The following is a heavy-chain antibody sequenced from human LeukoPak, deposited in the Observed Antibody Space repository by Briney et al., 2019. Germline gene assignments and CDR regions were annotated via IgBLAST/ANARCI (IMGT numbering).Heavy chain of an antibody. Sequence: SQTLSLTCAISGDSVYSNSVAWNWIRQSPSRGLEWLGRTYYRSNWFNEYPISVKGRVTINPDTSKNQFSLQLNSVTPEDTAVYYCARGDRLGHFDYWGQGTLVTVSS. CDR3: ARGDRLGHFDY. CDR1: GDSVYSNSVA. V-gene: IGHV6-1*01. J-gene: IGHJ4*02. CDR2: TYYRSNWFN. D-gene: IGHD3-16*02.